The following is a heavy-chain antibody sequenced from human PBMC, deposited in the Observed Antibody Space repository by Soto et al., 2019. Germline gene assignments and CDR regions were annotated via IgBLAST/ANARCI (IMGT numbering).Heavy chain of an antibody. D-gene: IGHD1-26*01. Sequence: QVQLVQSGAEVKKPGASVKVSCKASGYTFINYYMHWVRQAPGQGPEWMGMINPSGGSTIYAQKFQGRVTMTRDTSTSTVYMELSSLRSEDTAVYYCARAFNIVGARGWFDPWGQGTLVIVSS. V-gene: IGHV1-46*01. CDR2: INPSGGST. J-gene: IGHJ5*02. CDR3: ARAFNIVGARGWFDP. CDR1: GYTFINYY.